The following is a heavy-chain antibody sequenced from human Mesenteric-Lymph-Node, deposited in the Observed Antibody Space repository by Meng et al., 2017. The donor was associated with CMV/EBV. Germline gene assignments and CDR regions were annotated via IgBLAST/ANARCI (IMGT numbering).Heavy chain of an antibody. J-gene: IGHJ5*01. CDR2: IYHSGST. V-gene: IGHV4-31*02. CDR1: GGSIRIGAHY. CDR3: ARKAIFGGVLDS. D-gene: IGHD3-3*01. Sequence: SGGSIRIGAHYWHWLRQHPGKGLAWIGYIYHSGSTSYYNPSLKSRVIISVDTSENQFSLKLTSVTAADTAVYFCARKAIFGGVLDSWGQGVLVTVSS.